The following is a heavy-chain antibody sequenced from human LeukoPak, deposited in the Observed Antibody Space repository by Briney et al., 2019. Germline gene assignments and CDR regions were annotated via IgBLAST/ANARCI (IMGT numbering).Heavy chain of an antibody. V-gene: IGHV3-7*01. Sequence: GGSLRLSCAASGFTFSSYWVSWVRQAPGKGLEWVANIKQDGSEKYYVDSVKGRFTISRDNAKNSLYLQMNSLRAEDTAVYYCALATTYYFDYWGQGTLVTVSS. CDR2: IKQDGSEK. D-gene: IGHD5-12*01. J-gene: IGHJ4*02. CDR1: GFTFSSYW. CDR3: ALATTYYFDY.